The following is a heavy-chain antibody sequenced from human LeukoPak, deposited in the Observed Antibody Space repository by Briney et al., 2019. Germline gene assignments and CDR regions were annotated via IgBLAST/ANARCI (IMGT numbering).Heavy chain of an antibody. V-gene: IGHV3-66*01. CDR2: IYSGGNT. Sequence: GGSLRLSCTVSGFTVSINSMSWVRQAPGKGLEWVSFIYSGGNTHYSDSVKGGFTISRDNSKNTLYLQMNSLRAEDTALYYCARDCRGVVTRSFDYWGQGTLVTVSS. D-gene: IGHD3-22*01. J-gene: IGHJ4*02. CDR3: ARDCRGVVTRSFDY. CDR1: GFTVSINS.